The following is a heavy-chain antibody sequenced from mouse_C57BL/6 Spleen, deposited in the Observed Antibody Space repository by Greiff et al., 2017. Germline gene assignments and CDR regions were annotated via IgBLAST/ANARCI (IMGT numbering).Heavy chain of an antibody. CDR3: ARDYYGSSSYFDY. Sequence: VQLVESGAELAKPGASVKLSCKASGYTFTSYWMHWVKQRPGQGLEWIGYINPSSGYTKYNQKFKDKATLTADKSSSTAYMQLSSLTYEDSAVYYCARDYYGSSSYFDYWGQGTTLTVSS. J-gene: IGHJ2*01. V-gene: IGHV1-7*01. CDR1: GYTFTSYW. CDR2: INPSSGYT. D-gene: IGHD1-1*01.